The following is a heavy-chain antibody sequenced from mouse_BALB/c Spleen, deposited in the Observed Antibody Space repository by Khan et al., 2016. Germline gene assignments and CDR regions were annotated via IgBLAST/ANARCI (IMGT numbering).Heavy chain of an antibody. V-gene: IGHV5-6-5*01. CDR3: ARSNYGNPFDY. CDR2: ISTCGYT. J-gene: IGHJ2*01. D-gene: IGHD1-1*01. CDR1: GYIFSSYA. Sequence: EVELVESGGGLMKPGESVKISCTASGYIFSSYAMYWVRQTPEKRLEWVGCISTCGYTYYPGSMRGRFTISRDNAGNILYLQVSSLRSEDTAVYYCARSNYGNPFDYWGQGTTLTVSS.